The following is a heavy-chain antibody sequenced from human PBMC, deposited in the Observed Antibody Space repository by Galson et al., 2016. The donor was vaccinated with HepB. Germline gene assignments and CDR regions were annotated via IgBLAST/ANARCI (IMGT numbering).Heavy chain of an antibody. J-gene: IGHJ3*02. V-gene: IGHV3-30*18. CDR1: GFSFSGYG. CDR2: ISYDGYKT. CDR3: AKADTGYIWDPIDM. Sequence: SLRLSCAASGFSFSGYGIHWVRQAPGKGLEWVAVISYDGYKTYYADSVKGRFSISRDNYKNSVSLQINSLRTEDTAVYYCAKADTGYIWDPIDMWCQGTRVTVSP. D-gene: IGHD5-12*01.